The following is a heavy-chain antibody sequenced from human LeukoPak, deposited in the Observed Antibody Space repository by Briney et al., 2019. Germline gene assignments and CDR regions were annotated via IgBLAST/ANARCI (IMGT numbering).Heavy chain of an antibody. D-gene: IGHD6-13*01. CDR2: ISGSGGST. V-gene: IGHV3-23*01. J-gene: IGHJ6*02. CDR3: AIKASSSWDYYYGMDV. Sequence: GGSLRLSCAASGFTFSSYAMSWVRQAPGKGLEWVSAISGSGGSTYYADSVKGRFTISRDNSKNTLYLQMNSLRAEDTAVYYCAIKASSSWDYYYGMDVWGQGTTVTVSS. CDR1: GFTFSSYA.